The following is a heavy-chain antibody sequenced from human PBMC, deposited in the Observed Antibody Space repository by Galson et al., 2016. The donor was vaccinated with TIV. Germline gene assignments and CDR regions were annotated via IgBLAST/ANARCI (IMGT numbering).Heavy chain of an antibody. CDR2: IKSNFDGGTT. D-gene: IGHD2-15*01. J-gene: IGHJ4*02. Sequence: SLRLSCAASGFIFSNAWMSWVRQAPGKGLEWVGRIKSNFDGGTTDYAAPVKGRFTISRHDSKNTLFLQMNRLKTGGTAVYYCTTVLGYCSGGYCYYFDYCGQGTLVTVSS. V-gene: IGHV3-15*01. CDR1: GFIFSNAW. CDR3: TTVLGYCSGGYCYYFDY.